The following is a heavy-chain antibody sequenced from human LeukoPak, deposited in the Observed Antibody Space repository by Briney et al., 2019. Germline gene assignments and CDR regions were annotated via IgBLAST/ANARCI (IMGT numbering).Heavy chain of an antibody. V-gene: IGHV3-21*01. D-gene: IGHD2-2*01. CDR1: GFTFSSYS. CDR2: ISSSSSYI. CDR3: ARGLYCSSTSCYGFDY. J-gene: IGHJ4*02. Sequence: GGSLRLSCAASGFTFSSYSMNWVRQAPGKGLEWVSSISSSSSYIYYADSVKGRFTISRDNAKNSLYLQMNSLRAEDTAVYYCARGLYCSSTSCYGFDYWGQGTLVTVSS.